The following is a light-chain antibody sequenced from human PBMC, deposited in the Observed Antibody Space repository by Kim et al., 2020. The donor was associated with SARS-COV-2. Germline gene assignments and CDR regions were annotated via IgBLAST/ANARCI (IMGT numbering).Light chain of an antibody. CDR3: QSYDSSLSGVL. CDR1: SSNIGAGYD. CDR2: GNS. J-gene: IGLJ2*01. V-gene: IGLV1-40*01. Sequence: RVTISCTGGSSNIGAGYDVHWYQQLPGTAPKLLIYGNSNRPSGVPDRFSGSKSGTSASLAITGLQAEDEADYYCQSYDSSLSGVLFGGGTQLTVL.